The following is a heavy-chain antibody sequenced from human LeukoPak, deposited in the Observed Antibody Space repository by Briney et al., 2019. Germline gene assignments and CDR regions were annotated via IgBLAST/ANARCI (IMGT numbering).Heavy chain of an antibody. J-gene: IGHJ4*02. V-gene: IGHV1-46*01. CDR3: ARGYCSGGSCRFDY. D-gene: IGHD2-15*01. CDR2: INPSGGST. CDR1: GYSFTDYA. Sequence: ASVKVSCKASGYSFTDYAVSWVRQAPGQGLEWMGIINPSGGSTSYAQKFQGRVTMTRDTSTSTVYMELSSLRSEDTAVYYCARGYCSGGSCRFDYWGQGTLVTVSS.